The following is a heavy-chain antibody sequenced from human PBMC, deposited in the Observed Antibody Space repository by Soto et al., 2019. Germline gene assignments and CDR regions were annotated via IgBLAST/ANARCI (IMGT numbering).Heavy chain of an antibody. CDR2: VYHSGRA. V-gene: IGHV4-59*01. CDR3: ARGGKTSVWYWGFDF. D-gene: IGHD6-19*01. J-gene: IGHJ4*02. Sequence: QVQLQESGPGRVKPSETLSLSCTVSGASFNDYYWSWIRQPPGKGLEWIGYVYHSGRADYNPSLKSRVTISLDTIKTQFSLNLNSVTTADTAVYFCARGGKTSVWYWGFDFWGQGTLVTVSS. CDR1: GASFNDYY.